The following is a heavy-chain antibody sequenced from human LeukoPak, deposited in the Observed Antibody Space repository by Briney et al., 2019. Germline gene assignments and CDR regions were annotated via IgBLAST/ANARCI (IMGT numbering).Heavy chain of an antibody. Sequence: PGGSLRLSCAASGFTVSSNYMSWVRQAPGKGLEWVSVIYSGGSTYYADSVKGRFTISRDNSKNTLYLQMNSLRAEDTAVYYCARDPTEAYCGGDCPKRDYWGQGTLVTVSS. V-gene: IGHV3-53*01. D-gene: IGHD2-21*01. CDR2: IYSGGST. J-gene: IGHJ4*02. CDR1: GFTVSSNY. CDR3: ARDPTEAYCGGDCPKRDY.